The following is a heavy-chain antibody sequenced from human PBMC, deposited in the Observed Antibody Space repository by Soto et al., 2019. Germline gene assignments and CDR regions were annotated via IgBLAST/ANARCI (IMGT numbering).Heavy chain of an antibody. Sequence: GGSLRLSCAASGFTFSSYAMHWVRQAPGKGLEWVAVISYDGSNKYYADSVKGRFTISRDNSKNTLYLQMNSLRAEDTAVYYCAREVVPAADYYYYGMDVWGQGTTVTSP. CDR3: AREVVPAADYYYYGMDV. CDR2: ISYDGSNK. D-gene: IGHD2-2*01. J-gene: IGHJ6*02. CDR1: GFTFSSYA. V-gene: IGHV3-30-3*01.